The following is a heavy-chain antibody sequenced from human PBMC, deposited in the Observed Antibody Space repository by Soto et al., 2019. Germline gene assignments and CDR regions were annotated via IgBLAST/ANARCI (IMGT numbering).Heavy chain of an antibody. CDR2: ISKSDYT. Sequence: GGSLRLSCTVSGFAFNNYGINWVRQAPGKGLEWVSSISKSDYTYYSDSVKGRFAISRDNAKSSVPLQMNTLRVEDTAVYYCAREDSIIIPAVSDFWGQGTLVTVS. J-gene: IGHJ4*02. D-gene: IGHD2-2*01. V-gene: IGHV3-21*01. CDR1: GFAFNNYG. CDR3: AREDSIIIPAVSDF.